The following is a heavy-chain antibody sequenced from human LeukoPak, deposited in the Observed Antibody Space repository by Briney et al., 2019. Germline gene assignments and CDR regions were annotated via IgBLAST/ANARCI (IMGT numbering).Heavy chain of an antibody. CDR1: GFTFDDYA. Sequence: GGSLRLSCAASGFTFDDYAMHWVRPAPGKGLEWVSGIIWDIGSIGYADSVKGRFTISRDNAKNSLYLQMNSLRAEDTALYYCAKDIERGYYYGMDVWGQGTTVTVSS. CDR2: IIWDIGSI. CDR3: AKDIERGYYYGMDV. J-gene: IGHJ6*02. V-gene: IGHV3-9*01.